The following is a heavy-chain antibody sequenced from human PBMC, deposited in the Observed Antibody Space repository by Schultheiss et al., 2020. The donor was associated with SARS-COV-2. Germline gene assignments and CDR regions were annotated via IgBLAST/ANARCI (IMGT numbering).Heavy chain of an antibody. CDR1: GGSISSYY. CDR2: IYTSGST. V-gene: IGHV4-4*07. Sequence: SETLSLTCTVSGGSISSYYWSWIRQPAGKGLEWIGRIYTSGSTNYNPSLKSRVTMSVDTSKNQFSLKLSSVTAADTAVYYCARDRQRYCSGGSCYSVGYWGQGTLGTGSS. D-gene: IGHD2-15*01. J-gene: IGHJ4*02. CDR3: ARDRQRYCSGGSCYSVGY.